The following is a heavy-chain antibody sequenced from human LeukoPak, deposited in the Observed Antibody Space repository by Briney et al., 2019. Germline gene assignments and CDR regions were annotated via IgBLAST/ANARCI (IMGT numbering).Heavy chain of an antibody. CDR1: GFTFSYYY. J-gene: IGHJ4*02. V-gene: IGHV3-11*06. CDR3: ARVGSTVAAGTPDY. CDR2: ISGSGSHT. Sequence: PGGSLRLSSAASGFTFSYYYMSWIRQAPGKGLEWLSYISGSGSHTTYADSVRGRFTISRDNAKNSLSLQVNSLRADDTAVYYCARVGSTVAAGTPDYWGQGTLVTVSS. D-gene: IGHD6-13*01.